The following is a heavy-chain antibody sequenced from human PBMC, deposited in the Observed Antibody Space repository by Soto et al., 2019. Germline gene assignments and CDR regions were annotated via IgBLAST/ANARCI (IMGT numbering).Heavy chain of an antibody. V-gene: IGHV3-74*01. CDR1: GFTFSSYW. CDR3: ARGLYYDFWSGYYTYYYYMDV. J-gene: IGHJ6*03. D-gene: IGHD3-3*01. Sequence: GGSLRLSCAASGFTFSSYWMHWVRQAPGKGLVWVSRINSDGSSTSYADSVKGRFTNSRDNAKNTLYLQMNSLRAEDTAVYYCARGLYYDFWSGYYTYYYYMDVWGKGTTVTVSS. CDR2: INSDGSST.